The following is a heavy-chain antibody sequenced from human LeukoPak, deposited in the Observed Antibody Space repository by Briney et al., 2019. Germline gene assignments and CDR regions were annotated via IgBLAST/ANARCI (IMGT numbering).Heavy chain of an antibody. CDR1: GGSISSGGYY. CDR3: ARGDYYGSGSYYNPAEYFQH. Sequence: PSETLSLTCTVSGGSISSGGYYWSWIRQPPGKGLEWIGYIYHSGSTYYNPSLKSRVTISVDRSKNQFSLKLSSVTAADMAVYYCARGDYYGSGSYYNPAEYFQHWGQGTLVTVSS. J-gene: IGHJ1*01. D-gene: IGHD3-10*01. V-gene: IGHV4-30-2*01. CDR2: IYHSGST.